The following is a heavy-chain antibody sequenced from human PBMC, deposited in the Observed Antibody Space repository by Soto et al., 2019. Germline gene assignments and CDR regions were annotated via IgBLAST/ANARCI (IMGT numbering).Heavy chain of an antibody. Sequence: QVQLQESGPGLVKPSQTLSLTCTVSGGSISSGGYYWSWIRQHPGKGLEWIGDIYYSGSTYYNPSLKSRVTISDDTYNNQFSLKLSSVTTADTAVYYCARDQGVNYYDGMDVWGQGTTVTVSS. CDR3: ARDQGVNYYDGMDV. V-gene: IGHV4-31*03. CDR1: GGSISSGGYY. J-gene: IGHJ6*02. CDR2: IYYSGST.